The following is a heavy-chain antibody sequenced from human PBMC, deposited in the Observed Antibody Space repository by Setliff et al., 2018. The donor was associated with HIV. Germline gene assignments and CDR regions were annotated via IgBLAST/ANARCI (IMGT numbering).Heavy chain of an antibody. CDR2: IFASGNT. J-gene: IGHJ5*02. D-gene: IGHD3-10*01. V-gene: IGHV4-4*07. CDR1: GGSINSFY. CDR3: VRSIHGGGSEPFDT. Sequence: ASETLSLTCTVSGGSINSFYWNWVRQPAGRGLEWIGRIFASGNTNYNPSLKSRVTMSVDTSKNQFSLSLTSVTAADTAVYYCVRSIHGGGSEPFDTWGQGILVTVSS.